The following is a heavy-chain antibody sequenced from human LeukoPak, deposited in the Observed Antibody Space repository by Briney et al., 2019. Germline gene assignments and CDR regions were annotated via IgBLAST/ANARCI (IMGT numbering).Heavy chain of an antibody. V-gene: IGHV1-8*01. D-gene: IGHD3-10*01. J-gene: IGHJ5*02. CDR2: MNPNSGNT. CDR3: ARRYYYGSGSYYSWFDP. Sequence: ASVKVSCKASGYTFTSYDINWVRQATGQGLEWMGWMNPNSGNTGYAQKFQGRVTMTRNTSISTAYMELSSLRSEDTAVYYCARRYYYGSGSYYSWFDPRGQGTLVTVSS. CDR1: GYTFTSYD.